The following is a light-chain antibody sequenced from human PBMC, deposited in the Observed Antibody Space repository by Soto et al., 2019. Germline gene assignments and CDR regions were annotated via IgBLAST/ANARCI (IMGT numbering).Light chain of an antibody. CDR1: QGINNW. V-gene: IGKV1D-16*01. CDR2: AVS. J-gene: IGKJ1*01. Sequence: QMTRCPSCRSAAVGSRVTITCRASQGINNWLAWYQQKPGKAPELLIYAVSYLQSGVPSRFSGSGSGTAFTLTITSLQSEDSAVYYCQQYYDWPRTFGQGTKVDIK. CDR3: QQYYDWPRT.